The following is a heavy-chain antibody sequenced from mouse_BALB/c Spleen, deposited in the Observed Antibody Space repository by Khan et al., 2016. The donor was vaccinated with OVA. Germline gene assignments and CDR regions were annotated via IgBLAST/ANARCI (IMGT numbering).Heavy chain of an antibody. CDR3: ARTARIKY. CDR2: ISYSGST. V-gene: IGHV3-2*02. J-gene: IGHJ2*01. D-gene: IGHD1-2*01. CDR1: GYSITSGYA. Sequence: VQLHQSGPGLVKPSQSLSLTCTVTGYSITSGYAWNWIRQFPGNKLEWMGYISYSGSTSYNPSLKSLISITRDTSKNQFFLQLNSVTTEDTATNDCARTARIKYWGQGTTLTVSS.